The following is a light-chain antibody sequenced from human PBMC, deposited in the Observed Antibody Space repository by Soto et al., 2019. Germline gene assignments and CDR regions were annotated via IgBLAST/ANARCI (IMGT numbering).Light chain of an antibody. J-gene: IGKJ3*01. CDR1: QGISNY. CDR2: DAS. CDR3: QKYNSAPLT. Sequence: DIPMTQSPSPLSASVGDRVIITCRASQGISNYLAWYQQKPGKVPKLLIYDASTLQSGVPSRFSGSGSGTDFTLTISSLQPEDVATYYCQKYNSAPLTFGPGTKVDIK. V-gene: IGKV1-27*01.